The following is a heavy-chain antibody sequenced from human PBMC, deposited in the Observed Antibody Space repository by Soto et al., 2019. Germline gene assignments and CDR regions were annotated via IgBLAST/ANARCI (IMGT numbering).Heavy chain of an antibody. CDR3: AKHEYSSSTSPLDY. V-gene: IGHV3-23*01. J-gene: IGHJ4*02. CDR1: GFTFSSYA. D-gene: IGHD6-6*01. Sequence: GGSLRLSCAASGFTFSSYAMSWVRQAPGKGLEWVSAISGSGGSTYYADSVKGRFTISRDNSKNTLYLQMNSLRAEDTAVYYCAKHEYSSSTSPLDYWGQGTLVTVSS. CDR2: ISGSGGST.